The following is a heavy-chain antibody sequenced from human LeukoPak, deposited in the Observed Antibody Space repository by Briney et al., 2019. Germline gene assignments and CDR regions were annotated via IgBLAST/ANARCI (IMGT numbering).Heavy chain of an antibody. J-gene: IGHJ4*02. CDR2: IGGSGGST. CDR1: GFTFSSYG. V-gene: IGHV3-23*01. CDR3: AKSGYNRFDF. Sequence: GGSLRLSCAASGFTFSSYGMSWVRQAPGKGLEWVSTIGGSGGSTYYADSVKGRFTISRDNSKNTLYLQMNSLRAEDTAVYYCAKSGYNRFDFWGQGTLVTVSS. D-gene: IGHD5-24*01.